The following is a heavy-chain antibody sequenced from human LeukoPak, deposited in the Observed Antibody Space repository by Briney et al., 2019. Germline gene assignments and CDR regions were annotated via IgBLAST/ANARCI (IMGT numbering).Heavy chain of an antibody. CDR1: GGSISSYY. CDR3: ARDGAVVPAAIVRRYYDILTGYYE. CDR2: IYTNGST. V-gene: IGHV4-4*07. Sequence: SETLSLTCTVSGGSISSYYWSWIRQPAGKGLEWIGRIYTNGSTNYNPSLKSRVTMSVDTSKNQFSLKLSSVTAADTAVYYCARDGAVVPAAIVRRYYDILTGYYEWGQGTLVTVSS. D-gene: IGHD3-9*01. J-gene: IGHJ4*02.